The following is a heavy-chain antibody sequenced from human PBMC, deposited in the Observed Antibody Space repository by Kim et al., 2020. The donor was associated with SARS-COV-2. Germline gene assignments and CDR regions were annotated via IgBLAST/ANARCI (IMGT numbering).Heavy chain of an antibody. V-gene: IGHV1-18*01. J-gene: IGHJ5*02. D-gene: IGHD2-8*02. CDR3: ARDFGTTTGGVCYTQGCGLNWFDP. CDR2: ISAYNGNT. Sequence: ASVKVSCKASGYTFTSYGISWVRQAPGQGLEWMGWISAYNGNTNYAQKLQGRVTMTTDTSTSTAYMELRSLRSDDTAVYYCARDFGTTTGGVCYTQGCGLNWFDPWGQGTLVTISS. CDR1: GYTFTSYG.